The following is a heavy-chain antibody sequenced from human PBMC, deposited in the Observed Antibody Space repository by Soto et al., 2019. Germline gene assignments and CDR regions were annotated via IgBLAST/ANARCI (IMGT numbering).Heavy chain of an antibody. CDR1: GFTFSSYG. V-gene: IGHV3-33*01. Sequence: GGSLRLSCAASGFTFSSYGMHWVRQAPGKWLEWVAVIWYDGSNKYYADSVKGRFTISRDNSKNTLYLQMNSLRAEDTAVYYCARDQGHYYPSSDIDSWGQGTLVTAS. CDR2: IWYDGSNK. D-gene: IGHD3-22*01. J-gene: IGHJ4*02. CDR3: ARDQGHYYPSSDIDS.